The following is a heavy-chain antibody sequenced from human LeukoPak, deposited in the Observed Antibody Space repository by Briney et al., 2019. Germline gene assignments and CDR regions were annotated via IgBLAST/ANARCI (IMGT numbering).Heavy chain of an antibody. V-gene: IGHV3-21*01. Sequence: GGSLRLSCAASGFTFSSYSMNWVRQAPGKGLEWVSSISSSSSYIYYADSVKGRFTISRDNAKNSLYLQMNSLRAEDTAVYYCARDPVSISYRAAASIATKPVVGYWGQRTLVTVSS. J-gene: IGHJ4*02. CDR1: GFTFSSYS. D-gene: IGHD6-13*01. CDR3: ARDPVSISYRAAASIATKPVVGY. CDR2: ISSSSSYI.